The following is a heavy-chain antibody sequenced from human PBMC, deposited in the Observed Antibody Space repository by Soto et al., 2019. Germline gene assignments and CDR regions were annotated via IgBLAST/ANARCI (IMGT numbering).Heavy chain of an antibody. CDR2: ISGGGRPI. CDR1: GFTFSTFS. Sequence: EVQLVESGGGSVQPGGSLRLSCAASGFTFSTFSMNWVRQAPGRGLEWISYISGGGRPIYYADSVKGRFTISRDNAKISLYLQMDSLADEDTAVYYCARDLGWAFDSWGQGTLVTVSS. J-gene: IGHJ4*02. V-gene: IGHV3-48*02. D-gene: IGHD7-27*01. CDR3: ARDLGWAFDS.